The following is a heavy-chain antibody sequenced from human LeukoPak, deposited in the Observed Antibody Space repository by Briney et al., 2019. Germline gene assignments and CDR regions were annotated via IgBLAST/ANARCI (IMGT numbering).Heavy chain of an antibody. CDR2: IFPLFTTP. CDR1: GYTFTSYG. V-gene: IGHV1-69*06. Sequence: SVKVSCKASGYTFTSYGISWVRQAPGQGLEWMGGIFPLFTTPNYAQSFQGRVTITADKFTNTSYMELSSLRSEDTAVYYCARGSPYYGDFDFWGQGSLVTVSS. CDR3: ARGSPYYGDFDF. D-gene: IGHD4-17*01. J-gene: IGHJ4*02.